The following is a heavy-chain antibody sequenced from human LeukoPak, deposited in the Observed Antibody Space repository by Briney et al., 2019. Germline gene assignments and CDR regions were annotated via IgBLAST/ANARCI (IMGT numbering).Heavy chain of an antibody. J-gene: IGHJ6*04. CDR1: GFAFSSYS. Sequence: GGSLRLSCAASGFAFSSYSMNWVRQAPGKGLEWVSSISSTSSYIYYADSVKGRFTISRDNAKNSLYLQMNSLRAEDTAVYYCAELGITMIGGVWGKGTTVTISS. CDR2: ISSTSSYI. CDR3: AELGITMIGGV. V-gene: IGHV3-21*01. D-gene: IGHD3-10*02.